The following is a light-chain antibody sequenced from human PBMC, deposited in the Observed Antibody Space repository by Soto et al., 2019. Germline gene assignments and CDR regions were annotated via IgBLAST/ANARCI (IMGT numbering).Light chain of an antibody. Sequence: ETGLTQSPGTLSLSPGERATLSCRARQSVSSNYLAWYQQKPGQAPSLLIYGASRRATGIPERFSGSGSGTDFTLTISRLEPEDFAVYYCQQYGSSPRTFGQGTKVEIK. CDR3: QQYGSSPRT. J-gene: IGKJ1*01. CDR2: GAS. CDR1: QSVSSNY. V-gene: IGKV3-20*01.